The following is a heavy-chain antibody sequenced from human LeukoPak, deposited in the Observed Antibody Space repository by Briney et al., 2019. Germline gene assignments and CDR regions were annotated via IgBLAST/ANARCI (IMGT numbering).Heavy chain of an antibody. CDR3: ARVAYCGGDCYSGRYYYMDV. J-gene: IGHJ6*03. CDR2: MNPNSGNT. CDR1: GYTFTSYD. D-gene: IGHD2-21*02. V-gene: IGHV1-8*03. Sequence: ASVKVSCKASGYTFTSYDINWVRQATGQGLEWMGWMNPNSGNTGYAQKFQGRVTITRNTSISTAYMELSSLRSEDTAVYYCARVAYCGGDCYSGRYYYMDVWGKGTTVTVSS.